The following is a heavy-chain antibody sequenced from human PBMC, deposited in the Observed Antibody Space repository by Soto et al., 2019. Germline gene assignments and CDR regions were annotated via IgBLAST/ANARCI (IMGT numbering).Heavy chain of an antibody. CDR3: ARVVCPEHEEFLFDP. Sequence: ASVKVSCKASGYTLNTNTMSWVRQAPGQRLEWMGWINAGKGNTKYSQKFQGRVTMTTDTSTTTADMELRSLRSDDTALYYCARVVCPEHEEFLFDPWGQGTLVTVSS. D-gene: IGHD2-8*01. CDR2: INAGKGNT. V-gene: IGHV1-3*01. J-gene: IGHJ5*02. CDR1: GYTLNTNT.